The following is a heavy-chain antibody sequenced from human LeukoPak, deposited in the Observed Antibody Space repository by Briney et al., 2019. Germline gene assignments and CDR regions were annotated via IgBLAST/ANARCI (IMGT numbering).Heavy chain of an antibody. CDR3: ARGPRNDP. D-gene: IGHD1-14*01. V-gene: IGHV1-8*01. CDR2: VHPNSGNT. J-gene: IGHJ5*02. CDR1: GYPFTTWE. Sequence: ASVKVSCKTSGYPFTTWEINWVRQAAGQGLEWMGWVHPNSGNTAYAQKFQGRVTMTRDTSIGTAYMEVSGLRSDDTAVYFCARGPRNDPWGQGTLVTVSS.